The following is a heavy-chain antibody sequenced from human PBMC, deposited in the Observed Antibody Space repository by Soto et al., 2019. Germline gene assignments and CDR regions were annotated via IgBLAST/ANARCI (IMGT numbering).Heavy chain of an antibody. CDR2: IYHSGST. D-gene: IGHD3-10*01. V-gene: IGHV4-30-2*01. CDR3: ARGPTLLWFGELLLGVGFDY. Sequence: SETLSLTCAVSGGSISSGGYSWSWIRQPPGKGLEWIGYIYHSGSTYYNPSLKSRVTISVDRSKNQFSLKLSSVTAADTAVYYCARGPTLLWFGELLLGVGFDYWGQGTLVTVSS. J-gene: IGHJ4*02. CDR1: GGSISSGGYS.